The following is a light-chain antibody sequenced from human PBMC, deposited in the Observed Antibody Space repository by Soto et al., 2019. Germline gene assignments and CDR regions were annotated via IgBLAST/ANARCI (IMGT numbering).Light chain of an antibody. CDR3: QQYGSSYPWT. Sequence: EIVLTQSPGTLSLSPVERATLSCMSSQSVSSSYLAWYQQKPGQAPRLLIYDASTRATGIPARFSGSGSGTDFTLTIRRLEPEDFAVYYCQQYGSSYPWTFGQGTKGDIK. CDR1: QSVSSSY. J-gene: IGKJ1*01. V-gene: IGKV3-20*01. CDR2: DAS.